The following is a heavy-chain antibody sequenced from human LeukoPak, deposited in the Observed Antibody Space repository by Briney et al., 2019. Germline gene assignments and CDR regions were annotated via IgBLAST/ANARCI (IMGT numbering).Heavy chain of an antibody. CDR1: GGSISGYY. D-gene: IGHD6-13*01. CDR2: INHSGST. J-gene: IGHJ6*03. Sequence: QPSETLSLTCTVSGGSISGYYWSWIRQPPGKGLEWIGEINHSGSTNYNPSLKSRVTISVDTSKNQFSLKLSSVTAADTAVYYCARIAAAGIYYYYYYMDVWGKGTTVTISS. CDR3: ARIAAAGIYYYYYYMDV. V-gene: IGHV4-34*01.